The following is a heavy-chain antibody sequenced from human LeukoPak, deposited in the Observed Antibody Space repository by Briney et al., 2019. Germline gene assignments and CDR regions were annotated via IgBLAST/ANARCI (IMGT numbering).Heavy chain of an antibody. Sequence: GASVKVSCKASGYSFIRYFLHWVRQAPGQGLEWMGMVNPSGGRTTYAQKFQGRVSMTSDKSTNTVYMDLRSLKSEDTAVYYCARSEYYDDSTNWFFNLWGRGTLVTVSS. V-gene: IGHV1-46*01. CDR1: GYSFIRYF. CDR3: ARSEYYDDSTNWFFNL. CDR2: VNPSGGRT. J-gene: IGHJ2*01. D-gene: IGHD3-22*01.